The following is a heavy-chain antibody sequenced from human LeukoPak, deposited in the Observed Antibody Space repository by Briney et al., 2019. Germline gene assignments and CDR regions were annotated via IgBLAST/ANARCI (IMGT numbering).Heavy chain of an antibody. Sequence: PGGSLRLSCAASGFTFSSYAMSWGRQAPGEGLEWVSAISGSGGSTYYADSVKGRFSISRDNSKNTPYLQINSLRAEDMGLYYCARWEMATIIAFDYWGQGTLVTVSS. CDR2: ISGSGGST. CDR3: ARWEMATIIAFDY. D-gene: IGHD5-24*01. J-gene: IGHJ4*02. CDR1: GFTFSSYA. V-gene: IGHV3-23*01.